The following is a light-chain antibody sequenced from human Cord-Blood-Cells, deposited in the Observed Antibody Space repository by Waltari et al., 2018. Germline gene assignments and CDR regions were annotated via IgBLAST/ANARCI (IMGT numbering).Light chain of an antibody. CDR3: QQYNTWPPIT. Sequence: EIVMTQSPATLSVSPGERATLSCRASQSVSSNLAWYQQKPGQAPRLLIYGASTRATGIPARFSCSGSGTEFTLTISSLQSEYFAVYYCQQYNTWPPITFGQGTRLEIK. CDR1: QSVSSN. CDR2: GAS. V-gene: IGKV3-15*01. J-gene: IGKJ5*01.